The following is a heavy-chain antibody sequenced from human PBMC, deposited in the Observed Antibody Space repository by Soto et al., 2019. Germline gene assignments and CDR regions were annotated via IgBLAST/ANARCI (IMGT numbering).Heavy chain of an antibody. CDR1: GGNFSRYG. Sequence: GGSLRLSCAAAGGNFSRYGMHWVRQTTGKGLEWVAYISCSSSNIYYADSVKGRFTISRDNAKNSLYLQMNSLRAEDTAVYYCARDTTNYYDSSGYPSGGWFDPWGQGTLVTVSS. CDR2: ISCSSSNI. V-gene: IGHV3-48*01. CDR3: ARDTTNYYDSSGYPSGGWFDP. D-gene: IGHD3-22*01. J-gene: IGHJ5*02.